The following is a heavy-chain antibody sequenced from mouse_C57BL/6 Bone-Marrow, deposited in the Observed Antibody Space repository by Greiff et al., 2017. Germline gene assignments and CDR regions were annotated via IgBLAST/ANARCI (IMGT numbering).Heavy chain of an antibody. D-gene: IGHD1-1*01. Sequence: VQLQQSGAELARPGASVKLSCKASGYTFTSYGISWVKQRTGQGLEWIGEIYPRSGNTYYNEKFKGKATLTADKSSSTAYMELRSLTSEDSAVYFCARWDYYGSSCGRYFDVWGTGTTVTVSS. CDR2: IYPRSGNT. J-gene: IGHJ1*03. CDR1: GYTFTSYG. V-gene: IGHV1-81*01. CDR3: ARWDYYGSSCGRYFDV.